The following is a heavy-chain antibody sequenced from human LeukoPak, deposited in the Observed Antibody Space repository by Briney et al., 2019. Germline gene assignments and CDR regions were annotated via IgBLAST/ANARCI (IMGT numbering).Heavy chain of an antibody. Sequence: GGSLILPCAASGFTFSSYNMKWVRQAPGKGLEWVVVMSYDGSNKYYADSVKSRFTISRDNYKNTLYLQMNSLRAEDTAVYYCARGDMVRGVIITPFWYWGQGTLVTVS. CDR1: GFTFSSYN. CDR2: MSYDGSNK. D-gene: IGHD3-10*01. V-gene: IGHV3-30-3*01. J-gene: IGHJ4*02. CDR3: ARGDMVRGVIITPFWY.